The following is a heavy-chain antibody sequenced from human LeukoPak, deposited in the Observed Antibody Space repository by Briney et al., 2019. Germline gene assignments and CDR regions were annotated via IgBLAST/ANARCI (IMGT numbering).Heavy chain of an antibody. Sequence: GGSLRLSCAASGFTFSSYTMNWVRQAPGKGLEWVSSISSSSSYIYYADSVKGRFTISRDNAKNSLYLQMNSLRAEDTAVYYRARGGDYGDYNWFDPWGQGTLVTVSS. CDR1: GFTFSSYT. D-gene: IGHD4-17*01. CDR3: ARGGDYGDYNWFDP. J-gene: IGHJ5*02. V-gene: IGHV3-21*01. CDR2: ISSSSSYI.